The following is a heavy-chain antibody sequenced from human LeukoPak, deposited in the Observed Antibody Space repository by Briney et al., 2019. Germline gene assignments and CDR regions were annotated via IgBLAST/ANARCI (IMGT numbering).Heavy chain of an antibody. J-gene: IGHJ4*02. CDR3: AKDRGSGYHYFDY. Sequence: GGSLSLSCPVSGFTFSSYAMSWVRQAPATGLEWVSVISTSGESAYYADSVKGRFTISRDNSKNTLYLQMNSLRAEDTAVYYCAKDRGSGYHYFDYWGQGTLVTVSS. D-gene: IGHD3-22*01. CDR1: GFTFSSYA. CDR2: ISTSGESA. V-gene: IGHV3-23*01.